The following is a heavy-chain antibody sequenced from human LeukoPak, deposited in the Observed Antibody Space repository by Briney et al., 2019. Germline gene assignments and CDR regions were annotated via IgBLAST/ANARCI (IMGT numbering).Heavy chain of an antibody. CDR3: ARLHGDGYNYDDY. D-gene: IGHD5-24*01. Sequence: PSETLSLTCTVSGGSISSSSYYWGWTRQPPGKGLEWIGSIYYSGSTYYNPSLKSRVTISVDTSKNQFSLKLSSVTAADTAVYYCARLHGDGYNYDDYWDQGTLVTVSS. V-gene: IGHV4-39*01. CDR1: GGSISSSSYY. CDR2: IYYSGST. J-gene: IGHJ4*02.